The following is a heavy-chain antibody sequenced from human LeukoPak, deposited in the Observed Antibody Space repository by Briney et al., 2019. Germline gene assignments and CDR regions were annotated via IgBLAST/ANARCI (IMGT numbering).Heavy chain of an antibody. V-gene: IGHV3-53*01. D-gene: IGHD2-15*01. CDR2: IYTAGST. CDR3: SRGANWVDFDT. Sequence: PGGSLRLSCAASGVTVSSNYMSWVRQAPGKGLEWVSVIYTAGSTYYADSVKGRFTISRDNAKTSVYLQMSSLRAEDTAVYYCSRGANWVDFDTWGQGTMVTVSS. J-gene: IGHJ3*02. CDR1: GVTVSSNY.